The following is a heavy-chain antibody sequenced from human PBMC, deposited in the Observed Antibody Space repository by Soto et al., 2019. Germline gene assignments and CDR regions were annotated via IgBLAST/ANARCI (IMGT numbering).Heavy chain of an antibody. V-gene: IGHV3-23*01. CDR1: GFIFSNFA. D-gene: IGHD3-10*01. Sequence: QLLESGGDLVQPGGSLRLSCEASGFIFSNFAMYWVRRAPGKGLEWISSIRQSDDRSSYADSAKGRFTISRDNSKNTLYLQMNVLRLDDTAVYYCVTAVRTRLDNWGPGTLVTVSS. CDR3: VTAVRTRLDN. J-gene: IGHJ4*02. CDR2: IRQSDDRS.